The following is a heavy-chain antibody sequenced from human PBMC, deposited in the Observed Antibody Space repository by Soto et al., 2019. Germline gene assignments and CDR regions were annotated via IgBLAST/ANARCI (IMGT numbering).Heavy chain of an antibody. D-gene: IGHD6-13*01. Sequence: PSETLSLTCTVSGGSISSYYWSWIRQPPGKGLECIGFIYYSGSTNYNPSLKSRVTISVDTSKNQFSLKLSSVTAADTAVYYCARAGGSIAAAGTSYYYYYMDVWGKGTTVTVSS. J-gene: IGHJ6*03. V-gene: IGHV4-59*08. CDR2: IYYSGST. CDR1: GGSISSYY. CDR3: ARAGGSIAAAGTSYYYYYMDV.